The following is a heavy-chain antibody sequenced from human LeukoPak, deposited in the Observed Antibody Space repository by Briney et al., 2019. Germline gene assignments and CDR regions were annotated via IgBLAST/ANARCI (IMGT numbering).Heavy chain of an antibody. D-gene: IGHD6-19*01. CDR3: AKRAVPGNAFFDN. V-gene: IGHV3-23*01. J-gene: IGHJ4*02. CDR2: ITGSGSST. CDR1: GFTFSNYA. Sequence: GGSLRLSCAASGFTFSNYAMHWVRQAPGKGLEWVSVITGSGSSTSYADSVKGRFTISRDNSKNTLFLQMNSLRAEDTALYYCAKRAVPGNAFFDNWGQGNLVTVSS.